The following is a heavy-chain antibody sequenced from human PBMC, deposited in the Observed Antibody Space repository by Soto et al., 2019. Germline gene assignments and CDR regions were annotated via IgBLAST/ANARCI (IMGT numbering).Heavy chain of an antibody. CDR1: GFTFSSYA. Sequence: EVQLLESGGGLVQPGGSLTLSCATSGFTFSSYAMVWVRQAAEKGLEWVASISNNGDTAYYADSVKGRFTISRGNSENALHLQMNGLRAYDTALYFCAKSRVFIGAIVTLLDSWGQGTQVTVSS. V-gene: IGHV3-23*01. CDR2: ISNNGDTA. D-gene: IGHD3-16*02. J-gene: IGHJ4*02. CDR3: AKSRVFIGAIVTLLDS.